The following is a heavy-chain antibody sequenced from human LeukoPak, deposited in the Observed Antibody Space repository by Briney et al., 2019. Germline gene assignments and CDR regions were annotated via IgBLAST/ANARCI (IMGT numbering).Heavy chain of an antibody. Sequence: PGGSLRLSCAASGFTFNSYAMYWVRQAPGKGLEWISGIFGRGGSPHYADSVKGRFTISRDNSQEIVYLQLDSLRVEETALYYCGKTTVGYSSGRYPGWPVDYWGQGALVTVSS. D-gene: IGHD2-15*01. CDR1: GFTFNSYA. J-gene: IGHJ4*02. V-gene: IGHV3-23*01. CDR2: IFGRGGSP. CDR3: GKTTVGYSSGRYPGWPVDY.